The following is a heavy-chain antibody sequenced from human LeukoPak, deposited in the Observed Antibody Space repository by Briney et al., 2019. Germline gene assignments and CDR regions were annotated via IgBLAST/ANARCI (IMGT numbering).Heavy chain of an antibody. D-gene: IGHD3-22*01. CDR3: TLFYYDSSGYYEAIGYSYGKDV. CDR1: GFTFNKAW. CDR2: IKSRTDGGTT. Sequence: GGSLRPSCAASGFTFNKAWMSWVRQAPGKGLEWIGRIKSRTDGGTTDYAAPVKGRFTISRDDSKSMLYLQMNSLKNEDTAVYFCTLFYYDSSGYYEAIGYSYGKDVWGQGTTVTVSS. V-gene: IGHV3-15*01. J-gene: IGHJ6*02.